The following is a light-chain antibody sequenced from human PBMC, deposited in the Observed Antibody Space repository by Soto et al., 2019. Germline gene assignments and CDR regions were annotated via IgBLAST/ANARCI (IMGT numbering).Light chain of an antibody. CDR3: SSYAGSNNFRV. CDR1: SSDVGGYNY. V-gene: IGLV2-8*01. Sequence: QSALTQPPSASGSPGQSVTISCTGTSSDVGGYNYDSWYQQHPGKAPKLMIYEVSKRPSRVPDRFSGSKSGNTASLTVSGLLAEDESDYYCSSYAGSNNFRVFGGGTKLTV. CDR2: EVS. J-gene: IGLJ3*02.